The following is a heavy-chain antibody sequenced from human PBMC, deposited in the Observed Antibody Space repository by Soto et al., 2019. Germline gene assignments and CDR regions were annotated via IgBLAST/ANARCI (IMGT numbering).Heavy chain of an antibody. CDR1: GGSIRSYY. J-gene: IGHJ4*02. CDR3: ARHGYYYGSGSTFDF. Sequence: QVQLQESGPGLVKPSETLSLTCTVSGGSIRSYYWSWMRQPPGKGLEWIGYIHYSGGTNYNPSLKSRVTISADTSNYQLSLKLSSVTAADTAIYYCARHGYYYGSGSTFDFWGQGTLVAVSS. D-gene: IGHD3-10*01. V-gene: IGHV4-59*08. CDR2: IHYSGGT.